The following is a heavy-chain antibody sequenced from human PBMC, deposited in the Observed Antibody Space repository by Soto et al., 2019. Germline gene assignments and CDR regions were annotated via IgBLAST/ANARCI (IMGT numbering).Heavy chain of an antibody. J-gene: IGHJ5*02. CDR2: ISAYNGNT. V-gene: IGHV1-18*01. CDR1: GYTFTSYG. D-gene: IGHD5-12*01. Sequence: ASVKVSCKASGYTFTSYGISWVRQAPGQGLEWKGWISAYNGNTNYAQKLQGRVTMTTDTSTSTAYMELRSLRSDDTAVYYCARDLGGYSGYDYWFDPWGQGTLVTVSS. CDR3: ARDLGGYSGYDYWFDP.